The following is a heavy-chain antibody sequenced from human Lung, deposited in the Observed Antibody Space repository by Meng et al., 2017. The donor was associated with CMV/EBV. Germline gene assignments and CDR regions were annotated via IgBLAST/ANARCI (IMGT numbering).Heavy chain of an antibody. J-gene: IGHJ4*02. CDR3: AKDSRIFGVVIDYFDY. CDR1: GFTFSSYA. V-gene: IGHV3-23*01. D-gene: IGHD3-3*02. CDR2: ISGSGGST. Sequence: GGSLRLXXAASGFTFSSYAVSWVRQAPGKGLEWVSAISGSGGSTYYADSVKGRFTISRDNSKNTLYLQMNSLRAEDTAVYYCAKDSRIFGVVIDYFDYWGQGTLVTVSS.